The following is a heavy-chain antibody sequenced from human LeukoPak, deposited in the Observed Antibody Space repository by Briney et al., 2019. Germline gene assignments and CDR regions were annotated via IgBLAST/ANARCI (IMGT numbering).Heavy chain of an antibody. CDR3: ARQERSMVGEYYFDY. J-gene: IGHJ4*02. CDR1: GGSVSSGSYY. Sequence: SETLSLTCTVSGGSVSSGSYYWGWIRQPPGKGLEWIGNIYYSGSTYYNPSLKSRVTISVDTSKNQFSLKLSSVTAADTAVYYCARQERSMVGEYYFDYWGQGTLVAVSS. V-gene: IGHV4-39*01. D-gene: IGHD3-10*02. CDR2: IYYSGST.